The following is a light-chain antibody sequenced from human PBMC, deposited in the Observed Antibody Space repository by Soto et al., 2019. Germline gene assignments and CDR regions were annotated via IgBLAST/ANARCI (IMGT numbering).Light chain of an antibody. V-gene: IGLV1-47*01. CDR1: ASTIGRNY. CDR2: RNS. Sequence: QSVLTQSPSASGTPGQRVTISCSGSASTIGRNYVYWYQQLPGTVPKLLIYRNSQRPSGVPDRFSGSKSGTSASLAISGLRSEDEADYYCAAWDDNLSGFYVFGDGTKVTVL. J-gene: IGLJ1*01. CDR3: AAWDDNLSGFYV.